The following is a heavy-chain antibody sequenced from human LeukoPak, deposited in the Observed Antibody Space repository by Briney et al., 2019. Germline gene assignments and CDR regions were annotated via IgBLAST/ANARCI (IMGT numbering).Heavy chain of an antibody. CDR1: GYTFTGYY. V-gene: IGHV1-46*01. CDR2: INPSGGST. Sequence: GASVKVSCKASGYTFTGYYMHWVRQAPGQGLEWMGIINPSGGSTSYAQKFQGRVTMTRDTSTSTVYMELSSLRSEDTAVYYCARDDAYCSSTSCYTEKNWFDPWGQGTLVTVSS. D-gene: IGHD2-2*02. CDR3: ARDDAYCSSTSCYTEKNWFDP. J-gene: IGHJ5*02.